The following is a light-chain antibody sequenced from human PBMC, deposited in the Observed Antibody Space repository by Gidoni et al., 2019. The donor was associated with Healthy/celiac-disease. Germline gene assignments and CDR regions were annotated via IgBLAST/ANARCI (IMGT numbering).Light chain of an antibody. CDR2: SAS. CDR3: QQRSNWPGT. Sequence: ELVFTLSPATLSLSPGERATLSCRASQSVSSYLAWYHQKPGQAPRLLLYSASNRAAGIPARFSGSGSGTVFTLTISILEPEDFAVYYCQQRSNWPGTFGPGTKVDIK. V-gene: IGKV3-11*01. CDR1: QSVSSY. J-gene: IGKJ3*01.